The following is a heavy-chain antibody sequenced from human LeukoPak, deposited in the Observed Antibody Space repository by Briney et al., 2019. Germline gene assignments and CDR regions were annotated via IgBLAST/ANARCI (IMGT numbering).Heavy chain of an antibody. D-gene: IGHD1-26*01. J-gene: IGHJ4*02. CDR2: IYTSGST. V-gene: IGHV4-61*02. CDR1: GGSISSSSYY. CDR3: ARESKWELSLFDY. Sequence: PSETLSLTCTVSGGSISSSSYYWGWIRQPAGKGLEWIVRIYTSGSTNYNPSLKSRVTISVDTSKKQLSLKLSSVTAADTAVYYCARESKWELSLFDYWGQGTLVTVSS.